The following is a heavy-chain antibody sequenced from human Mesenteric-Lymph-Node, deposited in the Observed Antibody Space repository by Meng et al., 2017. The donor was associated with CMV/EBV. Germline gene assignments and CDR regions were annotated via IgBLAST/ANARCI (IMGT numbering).Heavy chain of an antibody. D-gene: IGHD2/OR15-2a*01. CDR2: ISSSSTI. CDR3: ARDYGES. V-gene: IGHV3-69-1*01. Sequence: GESLKISCAASGFTFTEYYMNWVRQAPGKGLEWVSSISSSSTIYYADSVKGRFTISRDNAKNSLYLQMNSLRAEDTAVYYCARDYGESWGQGTLVTVSS. J-gene: IGHJ5*02. CDR1: GFTFTEYY.